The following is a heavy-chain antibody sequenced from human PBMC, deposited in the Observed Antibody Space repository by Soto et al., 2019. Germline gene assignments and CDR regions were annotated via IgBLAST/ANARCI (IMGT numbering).Heavy chain of an antibody. J-gene: IGHJ6*02. Sequence: QLVESGGGVVQPGGSLRLSCAASGFTFNYYPMHWVRQAPGKGLEWVAVVSFDGSNKYYADSVKGRSTISKDNSKNTLYLQMNSLRREDTAVYYCARLPGPLVAVLYIYPLDGREAMSDVDVWGQGTTVTVSS. CDR3: ARLPGPLVAVLYIYPLDGREAMSDVDV. CDR1: GFTFNYYP. D-gene: IGHD6-19*01. V-gene: IGHV3-30-3*01. CDR2: VSFDGSNK.